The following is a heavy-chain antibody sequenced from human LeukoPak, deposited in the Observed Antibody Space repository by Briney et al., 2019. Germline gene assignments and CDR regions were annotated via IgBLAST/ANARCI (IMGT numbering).Heavy chain of an antibody. Sequence: GGSLRLSCAASGFIFSDYYMTWVRQAPGKGLEWVSYISNSGTSVDYADSVKGRFTISRDNAKNSLYLQMNSLRAEDTAVYYCARLSSYRYSGYDVFDFWGQGTLVTVSS. CDR3: ARLSSYRYSGYDVFDF. D-gene: IGHD5-12*01. V-gene: IGHV3-11*01. J-gene: IGHJ4*02. CDR1: GFIFSDYY. CDR2: ISNSGTSV.